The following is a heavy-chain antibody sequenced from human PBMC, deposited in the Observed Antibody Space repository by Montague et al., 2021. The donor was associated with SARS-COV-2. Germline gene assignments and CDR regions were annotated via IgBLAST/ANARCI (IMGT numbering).Heavy chain of an antibody. D-gene: IGHD1-26*01. Sequence: SLSPSLSASGFTFSSYWMSWVRQTPGKGLEWVANIKPDGGEKHYVDSVKGRFTISRDNAKNSLNLQMDSLRAEDTALYYCARDSRIVGATGGMDVWGQGTTVIVSS. CDR2: IKPDGGEK. CDR3: ARDSRIVGATGGMDV. J-gene: IGHJ6*02. CDR1: GFTFSSYW. V-gene: IGHV3-7*03.